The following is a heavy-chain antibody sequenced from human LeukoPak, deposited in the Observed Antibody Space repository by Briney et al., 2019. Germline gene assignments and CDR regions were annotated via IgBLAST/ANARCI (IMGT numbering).Heavy chain of an antibody. CDR2: ITGTGENT. D-gene: IGHD3-10*01. CDR1: GISFRSSS. J-gene: IGHJ4*02. Sequence: GGSLRLSCAASGISFRSSSMSWVRQAPGKGLEWVSAITGTGENTYYADFVKGRFTISRDNSNNTLYLQMNSLRAEDTAVYYCAKIGGYFDYWGQGTLVTVSS. V-gene: IGHV3-23*01. CDR3: AKIGGYFDY.